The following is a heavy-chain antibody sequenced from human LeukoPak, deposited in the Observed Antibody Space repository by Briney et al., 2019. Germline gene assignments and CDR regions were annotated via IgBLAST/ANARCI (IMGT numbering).Heavy chain of an antibody. CDR1: GFTFDDYA. J-gene: IGHJ4*02. CDR3: AKDWGEGGSGYDVYFDY. D-gene: IGHD5-12*01. CDR2: ISWNSGSI. Sequence: GGSLRLSCAASGFTFDDYAMHWVRQAPGKGLEWVSGISWNSGSIGYGDSVKGRFTISRDNAKNSLYLQMNSLRAEDTALYYCAKDWGEGGSGYDVYFDYWGQGTLVTVSS. V-gene: IGHV3-9*01.